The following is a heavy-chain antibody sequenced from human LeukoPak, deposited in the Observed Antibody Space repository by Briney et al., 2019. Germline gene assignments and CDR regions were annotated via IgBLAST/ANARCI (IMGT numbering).Heavy chain of an antibody. D-gene: IGHD3-22*01. V-gene: IGHV1-8*03. J-gene: IGHJ4*02. Sequence: ASVTVSCMASGYTFTSYDINWVRQATGQGLEWMGWMKHNSGNTGYAQKFQGRVTITWKTSIRTAYMELSSLRSEDSVVYYCARGQSSGYVDYWGQGTLVTVSS. CDR2: MKHNSGNT. CDR1: GYTFTSYD. CDR3: ARGQSSGYVDY.